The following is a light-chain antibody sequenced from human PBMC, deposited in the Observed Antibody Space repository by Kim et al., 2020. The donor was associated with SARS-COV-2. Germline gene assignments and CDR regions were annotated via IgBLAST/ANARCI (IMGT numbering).Light chain of an antibody. CDR2: AAS. CDR3: QQYHSSPVT. Sequence: SSVGERVTMTCRASQDIKNNVVCFQQKPGKAPRSLIYAASSLQSGVPSKFSGSGSGTDFTLTISSLQPEDFATYYCQQYHSSPVTFGQGTRLEIK. CDR1: QDIKNN. V-gene: IGKV1-16*02. J-gene: IGKJ5*01.